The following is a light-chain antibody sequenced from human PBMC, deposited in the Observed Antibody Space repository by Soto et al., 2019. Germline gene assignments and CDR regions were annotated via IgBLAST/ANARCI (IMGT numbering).Light chain of an antibody. CDR3: GSFTTNRIWV. V-gene: IGLV2-14*01. CDR2: GVN. Sequence: QSALTQPASVSGSRGQSITMSCTGSSSDVGDDKYVSWYQQQPGKGPTLLIYGVNKRPAGVSNRVSGSKSGNTASLTISGLLVEDEAAYIFGSFTTNRIWVFGGGTKLTVL. CDR1: SSDVGDDKY. J-gene: IGLJ3*02.